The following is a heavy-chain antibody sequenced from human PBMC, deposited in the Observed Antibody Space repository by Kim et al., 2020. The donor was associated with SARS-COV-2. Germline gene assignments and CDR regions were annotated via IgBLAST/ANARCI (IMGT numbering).Heavy chain of an antibody. CDR3: AREGGVNGMDV. J-gene: IGHJ6*02. CDR2: T. V-gene: IGHV4-31*02. Sequence: TYYHPSLKSRVTISVDTSKNQFSLKLSSVTAADTAVYYCAREGGVNGMDVWGQGTTVTVSS. D-gene: IGHD3-3*01.